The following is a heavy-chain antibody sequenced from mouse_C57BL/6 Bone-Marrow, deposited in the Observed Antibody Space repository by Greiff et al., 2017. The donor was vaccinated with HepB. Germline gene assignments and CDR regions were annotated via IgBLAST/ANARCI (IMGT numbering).Heavy chain of an antibody. CDR2: IDPSDSYT. V-gene: IGHV1-69*01. CDR1: GYTFTSYW. J-gene: IGHJ4*01. Sequence: QVHVKQPGAELVMPGASVKLSCKASGYTFTSYWMHWVKQRPGQGLEWIGEIDPSDSYTNYNQKFKGKSTLTVDKSSSTAYMQLSSLTSEDSAVYYCASTGYAMDYWGQGTSVTVSS. CDR3: ASTGYAMDY.